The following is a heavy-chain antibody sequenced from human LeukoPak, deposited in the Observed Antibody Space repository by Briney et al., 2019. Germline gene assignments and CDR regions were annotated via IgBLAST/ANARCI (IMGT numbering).Heavy chain of an antibody. CDR1: GGSISSGGYY. CDR3: AREGVEMATTIFDY. Sequence: PSQTLSLTCTVSGGSISSGGYYWSWIRQHPGKGLEWIGYIYYSGSTYYNPSLKSRVTISEDTSKTQFSLKLSSVTAADTAVYYCAREGVEMATTIFDYWGQGTLVTVSS. V-gene: IGHV4-31*03. J-gene: IGHJ4*02. D-gene: IGHD5-24*01. CDR2: IYYSGST.